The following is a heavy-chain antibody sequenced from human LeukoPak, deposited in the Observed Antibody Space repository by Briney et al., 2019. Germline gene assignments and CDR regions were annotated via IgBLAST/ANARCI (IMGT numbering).Heavy chain of an antibody. D-gene: IGHD3-10*01. CDR3: ARTRYYYNSRSYGAPYYFDY. J-gene: IGHJ4*02. Sequence: PSGTLSLTCAVSGGSTSSNSYYWGWIRQPPGKGLEWIGSIYYSGSTYYNPSLKSRVTISVDTSKNQFSLKLSSVTAADTAVYYCARTRYYYNSRSYGAPYYFDYWGQGTLVTVSS. CDR2: IYYSGST. CDR1: GGSTSSNSYY. V-gene: IGHV4-39*01.